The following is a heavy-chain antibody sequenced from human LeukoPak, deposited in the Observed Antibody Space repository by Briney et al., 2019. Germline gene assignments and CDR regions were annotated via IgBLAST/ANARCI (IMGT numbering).Heavy chain of an antibody. CDR1: GGSISSSSYY. CDR2: IYYSGST. CDR3: ARHRVILQKYYDFWSGYKGRSNWFDP. V-gene: IGHV4-39*01. Sequence: PSETLSLTCTVSGGSISSSSYYWGWIRQPPGKGLEWIGSIYYSGSTYYNPSLKSRVTISVDTSKNQFSLKLSSVTAADTAVYYCARHRVILQKYYDFWSGYKGRSNWFDPWGQGTLVTVSS. D-gene: IGHD3-3*01. J-gene: IGHJ5*02.